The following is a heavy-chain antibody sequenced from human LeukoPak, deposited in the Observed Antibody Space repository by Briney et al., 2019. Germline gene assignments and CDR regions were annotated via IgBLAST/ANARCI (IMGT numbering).Heavy chain of an antibody. V-gene: IGHV4-38-2*02. J-gene: IGHJ4*02. Sequence: SETLSLTCTVSGYSISSDYYWGWIRQPPGKGLGWIGSIYHSGSTYYNPSLKSRVTISVDTSKNQFSLKLSSVTAADTAVYYCARVGDYYDSSPDYWGQGTLVTVSS. CDR2: IYHSGST. CDR1: GYSISSDYY. D-gene: IGHD3-22*01. CDR3: ARVGDYYDSSPDY.